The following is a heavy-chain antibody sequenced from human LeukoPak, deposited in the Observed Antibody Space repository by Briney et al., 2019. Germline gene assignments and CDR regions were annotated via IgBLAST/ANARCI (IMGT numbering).Heavy chain of an antibody. J-gene: IGHJ4*02. V-gene: IGHV4-61*02. Sequence: SHTLSLTCTVSGGSISSGSYYWSWIRQPAGKGLEWIGRIYTSGSTNYNPSLKSRVTISVDTSKNQFSLKLSSVTAADTAVYYCAGFWSGYYGFDYWGQGTLVTVSS. CDR3: AGFWSGYYGFDY. CDR1: GGSISSGSYY. CDR2: IYTSGST. D-gene: IGHD3-3*01.